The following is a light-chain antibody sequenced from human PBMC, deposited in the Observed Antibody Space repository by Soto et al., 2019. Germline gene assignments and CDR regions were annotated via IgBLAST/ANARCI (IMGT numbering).Light chain of an antibody. CDR3: QQYNTYSRT. J-gene: IGKJ2*01. Sequence: EIVLTQSPVTLSLSPGERATLSCRASRSVNNFVAWYQEKPGQAPRLLIYDSSNRASDIPDRFSGSGSGTDFTLTINSLQPDDFATYYCQQYNTYSRTFGQGTKLDIK. CDR2: DSS. V-gene: IGKV3-11*01. CDR1: RSVNNF.